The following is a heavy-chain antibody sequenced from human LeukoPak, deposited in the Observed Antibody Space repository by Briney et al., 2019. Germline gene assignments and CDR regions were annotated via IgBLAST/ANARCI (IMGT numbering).Heavy chain of an antibody. CDR3: ARHDWFDP. J-gene: IGHJ5*02. V-gene: IGHV3-30*14. CDR1: GFTFSSYA. CDR2: ISYDASNR. D-gene: IGHD3-3*01. Sequence: GGSLRLSCAASGFTFSSYAMHWVRQAPGKGLEWVAVISYDASNRYYADSVKGRFTISRDNSKNTLYLQMNSLRAEDTAVYYCARHDWFDPWGQGTLVTVSS.